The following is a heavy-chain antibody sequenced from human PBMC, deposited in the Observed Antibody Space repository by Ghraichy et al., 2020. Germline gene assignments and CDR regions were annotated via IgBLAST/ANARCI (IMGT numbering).Heavy chain of an antibody. V-gene: IGHV3-33*06. Sequence: GGSLRLSCAASGFIFSNYGMHWVRQAPGKGVECVATIWYDGSNTYYTDSVKGRFTISRDNSKNTLYLQMNSLRAEDTAVYYCAKDSWFGESYNGPLDYWGQGILVTVSS. D-gene: IGHD3-10*01. CDR3: AKDSWFGESYNGPLDY. J-gene: IGHJ4*02. CDR1: GFIFSNYG. CDR2: IWYDGSNT.